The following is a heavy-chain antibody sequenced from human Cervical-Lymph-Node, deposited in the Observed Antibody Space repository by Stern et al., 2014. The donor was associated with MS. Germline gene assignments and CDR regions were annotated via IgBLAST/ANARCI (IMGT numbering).Heavy chain of an antibody. V-gene: IGHV4-61*02. CDR2: IYTSGST. Sequence: QVQLQESGPGLVKPSQTLSLTCTVSGGSISSGSYYWSWIRQPAGKGLEWIGRIYTSGSTNYNPSLKSRVTISVDTSKNHFSLKLSSVTAADTAVYYCATSIGRGAVGYWGQGTLVTVSS. J-gene: IGHJ4*02. D-gene: IGHD1-26*01. CDR3: ATSIGRGAVGY. CDR1: GGSISSGSYY.